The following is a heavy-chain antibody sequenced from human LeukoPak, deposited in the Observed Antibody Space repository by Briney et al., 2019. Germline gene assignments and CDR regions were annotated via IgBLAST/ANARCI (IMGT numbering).Heavy chain of an antibody. Sequence: GGSLRLSCAASGFTFSSYAMSWVRQAPGKGLEWVSAISGSGGSTYYADSVKGRFTSSRDNSKNTLYLQMNSLRAEDTAVYYCAKMTTGDSSGWSFVYSFDYWGQGTLVTVSS. J-gene: IGHJ4*02. CDR1: GFTFSSYA. CDR2: ISGSGGST. V-gene: IGHV3-23*01. CDR3: AKMTTGDSSGWSFVYSFDY. D-gene: IGHD6-19*01.